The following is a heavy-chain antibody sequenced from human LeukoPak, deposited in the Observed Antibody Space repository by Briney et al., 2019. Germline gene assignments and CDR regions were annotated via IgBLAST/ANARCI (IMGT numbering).Heavy chain of an antibody. V-gene: IGHV1-69*13. CDR2: IIPIFGTA. Sequence: SVTVSCTASGDTFSRYAISWVRQAPGQGLKWMGGIIPIFGTADYAQKFQGRVTITADESTSTAYMELSSLRSEDTAVYYCARGRPYAFDIWGQGTMVTVSS. CDR1: GDTFSRYA. J-gene: IGHJ3*02. CDR3: ARGRPYAFDI.